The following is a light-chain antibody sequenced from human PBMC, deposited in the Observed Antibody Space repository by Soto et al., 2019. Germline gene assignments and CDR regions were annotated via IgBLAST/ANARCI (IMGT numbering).Light chain of an antibody. J-gene: IGKJ4*01. CDR1: QSIGSW. V-gene: IGKV1-5*03. CDR3: QQYNSYPT. CDR2: KAS. Sequence: DIQMTQSPSTLSASVGDRVIITCRASQSIGSWLAWYQQKPGKAPKLLIYKASSLESGVPSRFSGSGSGTEFTLTISSLQPDDFATYYCQQYNSYPTFGGGTKVDIK.